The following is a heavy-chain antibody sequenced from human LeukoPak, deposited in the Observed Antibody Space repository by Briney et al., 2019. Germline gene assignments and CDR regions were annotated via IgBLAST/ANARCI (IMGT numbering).Heavy chain of an antibody. CDR3: ARTRLSGYDSYYFDY. CDR1: GGTFSSYA. Sequence: SVKVSCKASGGTFSSYAISWVRQAPGQGLERMGRIIPILGIANYAQKFQGRVTITADKSTSTAYMELSSLRSEDTAVYYCARTRLSGYDSYYFDYWGQGTLVTVSS. J-gene: IGHJ4*02. D-gene: IGHD5-12*01. V-gene: IGHV1-69*04. CDR2: IIPILGIA.